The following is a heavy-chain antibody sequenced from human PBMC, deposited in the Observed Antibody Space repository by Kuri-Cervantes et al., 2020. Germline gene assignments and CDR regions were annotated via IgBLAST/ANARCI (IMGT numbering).Heavy chain of an antibody. CDR3: ASPVQQLSGSYGEMYFDY. CDR2: INPNSGGT. V-gene: IGHV1-2*02. D-gene: IGHD1-26*01. J-gene: IGHJ4*02. Sequence: ASVKVSCKASEYSFIDYYIHWVRQAPGQGPQWMGWINPNSGGTNYAQKFQGRVTMTRDTSISTAYMELSSLRSEDTAVYYCASPVQQLSGSYGEMYFDYWGQGTLVTVSS. CDR1: EYSFIDYY.